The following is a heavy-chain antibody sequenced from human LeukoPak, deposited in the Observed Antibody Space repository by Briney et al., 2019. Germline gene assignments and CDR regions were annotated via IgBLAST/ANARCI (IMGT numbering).Heavy chain of an antibody. Sequence: ASVKVSCKASGYTFTRYYMHWVRQAPGQGLEWMGWINPNSGGTNYAQKFQGRVTMTRDTSISTAYMELSRLRSDDTAVYYCARSITMVRAQDVWGQGTLVTVSS. CDR1: GYTFTRYY. CDR2: INPNSGGT. D-gene: IGHD3-10*01. J-gene: IGHJ4*02. V-gene: IGHV1-2*02. CDR3: ARSITMVRAQDV.